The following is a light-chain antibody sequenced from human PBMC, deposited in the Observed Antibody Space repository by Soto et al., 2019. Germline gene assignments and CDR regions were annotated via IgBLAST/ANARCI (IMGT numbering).Light chain of an antibody. CDR2: KAS. Sequence: DIQMTQSPSTLSASVGDRVTITCRASQSISSWLAWYQQKPGKAPKLLIYKASSLESGVPSRFSGSGSGTEFTLTISRLESEDFGVYFCQQYNNWPQYTFGQGTKVDIK. J-gene: IGKJ2*01. V-gene: IGKV1-5*03. CDR1: QSISSW. CDR3: QQYNNWPQYT.